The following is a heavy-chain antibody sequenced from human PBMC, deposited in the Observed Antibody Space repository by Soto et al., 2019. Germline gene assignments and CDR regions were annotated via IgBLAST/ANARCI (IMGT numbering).Heavy chain of an antibody. Sequence: QVQLVESGGGVVQPGRSLRLSCAASGFTFSSYGMHWVRQAPGKGLEWVAVISYDGSNKYYADSVKGRFTISRDNSKNTMYLQMNSLRAEDTSVYYYAKDPRISADGDNYFDYWGQGPLVTVSS. D-gene: IGHD6-13*01. CDR1: GFTFSSYG. CDR3: AKDPRISADGDNYFDY. CDR2: ISYDGSNK. V-gene: IGHV3-30*18. J-gene: IGHJ4*02.